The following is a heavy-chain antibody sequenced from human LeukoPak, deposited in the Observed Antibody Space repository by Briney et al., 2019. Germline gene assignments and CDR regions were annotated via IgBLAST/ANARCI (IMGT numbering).Heavy chain of an antibody. D-gene: IGHD6-13*01. CDR3: ARDGSSSSYYFDY. CDR2: ISGGGGNT. J-gene: IGHJ4*02. V-gene: IGHV3-23*01. Sequence: GGSLRLSCAASGFTLNNYGMNWVRQAPGKGLEWVSVISGGGGNTYYADSVKGRFTISRDKSKNTVDLQMNSLRAEDTAIYYCARDGSSSSYYFDYWGRGTLVTVSS. CDR1: GFTLNNYG.